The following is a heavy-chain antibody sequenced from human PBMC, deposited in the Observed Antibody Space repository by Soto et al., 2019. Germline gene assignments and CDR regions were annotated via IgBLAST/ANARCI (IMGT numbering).Heavy chain of an antibody. CDR3: ARGLSTTTTAGGY. V-gene: IGHV3-21*01. Sequence: GGSLRLSCAASGFTFSSYSMNWVRQAPGKGLEWVSSISSSSSYIYYADSVKGRFTISRDNAKNSLYLQMNSLRAEDTAVYYCARGLSTTTTAGGYWGQGTLVTVSS. D-gene: IGHD3-16*02. CDR1: GFTFSSYS. J-gene: IGHJ4*02. CDR2: ISSSSSYI.